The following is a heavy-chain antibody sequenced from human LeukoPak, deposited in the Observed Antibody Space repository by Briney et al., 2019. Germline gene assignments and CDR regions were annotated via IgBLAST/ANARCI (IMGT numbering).Heavy chain of an antibody. D-gene: IGHD2-2*01. V-gene: IGHV3-23*01. CDR2: ICGNCGTA. CDR1: GFTFNNYA. J-gene: IGHJ4*02. CDR3: AKHYCSDASCSVFSFDS. Sequence: GGSLRLSCAASGFTFNNYAMNWVRQAPGKGPEWASSICGNCGTAYYVDSVKGRFTISRDNSKNTLYLQMNSLRAEDTAVYYCAKHYCSDASCSVFSFDSWGQGTLVTVSS.